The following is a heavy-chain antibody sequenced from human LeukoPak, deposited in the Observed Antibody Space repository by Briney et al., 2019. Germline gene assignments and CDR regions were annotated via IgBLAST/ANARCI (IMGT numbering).Heavy chain of an antibody. CDR3: ARGAFGVYAFDI. D-gene: IGHD3-3*01. Sequence: GGSLRLSCAASGFTFSSYWMHWVRQTPGKGLVWVSRITPDGTSTTYADSVKGRFIISRDNAKNTLYVQMNSLRAEDTAVYYCARGAFGVYAFDIWGQGTMVTVSS. CDR1: GFTFSSYW. V-gene: IGHV3-74*01. CDR2: ITPDGTST. J-gene: IGHJ3*02.